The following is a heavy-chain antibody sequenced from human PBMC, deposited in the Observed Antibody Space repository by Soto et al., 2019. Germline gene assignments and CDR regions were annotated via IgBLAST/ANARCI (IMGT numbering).Heavy chain of an antibody. J-gene: IGHJ6*03. CDR1: GYTFTSYY. CDR3: ARGCSSTSCYVRRVYYYYYYMDV. CDR2: INPSGGST. D-gene: IGHD2-2*01. Sequence: ASVKVSFKASGYTFTSYYMHWVRQAPGQGLEWMGIINPSGGSTSYAQKFQGRVTMTRDTSTSTVYMELSSLRSEDTAVYYCARGCSSTSCYVRRVYYYYYYMDVWGKGTTVTVSS. V-gene: IGHV1-46*03.